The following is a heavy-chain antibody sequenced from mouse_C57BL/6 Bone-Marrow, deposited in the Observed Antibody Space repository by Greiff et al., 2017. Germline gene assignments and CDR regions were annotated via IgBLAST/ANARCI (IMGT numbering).Heavy chain of an antibody. CDR3: AIYGNCHYYAMDY. D-gene: IGHD2-1*01. CDR2: IYPRSGNP. J-gene: IGHJ4*01. V-gene: IGHV1-81*01. Sequence: VQLQQSGAELARPGASVKLSCKASGYTFTSYGISWVKQRTGQGLEWIGEIYPRSGNPYYNEKFKGKATLTADKSSSTAYMELRSLTSEDSAVYFCAIYGNCHYYAMDYWGQGTSVTVSS. CDR1: GYTFTSYG.